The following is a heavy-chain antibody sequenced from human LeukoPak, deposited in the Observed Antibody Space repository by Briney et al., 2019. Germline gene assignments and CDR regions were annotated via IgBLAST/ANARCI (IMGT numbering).Heavy chain of an antibody. CDR1: GYTFTDYY. CDR3: ARGGMTMVLIVIINTFDP. J-gene: IGHJ5*02. V-gene: IGHV1-2*02. Sequence: ASVKVSCKASGYTFTDYYMHWVRQAPGQGLEWMGWINPNSAGTNSSQKFQGRVTMTRDTSITTAYMELSRLRSDDTAVYYCARGGMTMVLIVIINTFDPCGQGTLVTVSS. D-gene: IGHD3-10*01. CDR2: INPNSAGT.